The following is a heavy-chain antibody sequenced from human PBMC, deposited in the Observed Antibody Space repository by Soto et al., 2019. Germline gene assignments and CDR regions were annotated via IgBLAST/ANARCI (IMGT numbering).Heavy chain of an antibody. CDR1: GFTFSSYA. CDR2: ISYDGSKK. Sequence: QVQLVESGGGVVQPGRSLRLSCAAAGFTFSSYAMHWFRQAPGKGLEWVAVISYDGSKKYYADSVKGRFTISRDNSKNTLYLQMNSLRAEDTAVYYCARDPGGTDFAALTYYFDYWGQGTLVTVSS. D-gene: IGHD3-16*01. V-gene: IGHV3-30-3*01. J-gene: IGHJ4*02. CDR3: ARDPGGTDFAALTYYFDY.